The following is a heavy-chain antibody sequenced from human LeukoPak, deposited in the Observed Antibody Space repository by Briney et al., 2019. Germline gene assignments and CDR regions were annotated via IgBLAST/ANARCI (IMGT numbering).Heavy chain of an antibody. CDR2: ISGTGGST. D-gene: IGHD6-13*01. V-gene: IGHV3-23*01. CDR1: GFTFRSYA. CDR3: AKVPPKRESSSWYTGTYNWFDP. J-gene: IGHJ5*02. Sequence: GGSLRLSCAASGFTFRSYAMSWVRQAPGKGLEWVSTISGTGGSTYYADSVKGRFTISRDNAKNSLYLQMNSLRAEDTAVYYCAKVPPKRESSSWYTGTYNWFDPWGQGTLVTVSS.